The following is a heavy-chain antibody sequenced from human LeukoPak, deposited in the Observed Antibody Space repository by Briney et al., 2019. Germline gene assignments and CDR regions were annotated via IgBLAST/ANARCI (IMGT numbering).Heavy chain of an antibody. CDR3: ARSRLAVSGNYFDY. J-gene: IGHJ4*02. CDR1: GFTFSSYW. Sequence: PGGSLRLSCAASGFTFSSYWMSWVRQAPGKGLEWVANIKEDGSEKYYVDSVKGRFTISRDNAKNSLYLQMNSLGAEDTAVYYCARSRLAVSGNYFDYWGQGTLVTVSS. CDR2: IKEDGSEK. D-gene: IGHD6-19*01. V-gene: IGHV3-7*01.